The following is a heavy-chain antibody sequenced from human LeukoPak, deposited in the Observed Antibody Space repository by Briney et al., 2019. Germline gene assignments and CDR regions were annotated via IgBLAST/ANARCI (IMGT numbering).Heavy chain of an antibody. D-gene: IGHD2-21*01. CDR2: VLSGGGST. J-gene: IGHJ4*02. CDR3: AKDAIYGDGYWEFDY. Sequence: GGSLRLSCEGSGFNFGGYSMSWVRQAPGKGLEWVSGVLSGGGSTYYADAVKGRFTISRDNSRSTLYLQMNSLRAEDTAVYYCAKDAIYGDGYWEFDYRGQGTLVTVSS. CDR1: GFNFGGYS. V-gene: IGHV3-23*01.